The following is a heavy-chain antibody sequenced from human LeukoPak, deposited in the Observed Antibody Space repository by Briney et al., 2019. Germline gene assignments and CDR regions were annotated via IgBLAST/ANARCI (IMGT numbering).Heavy chain of an antibody. CDR1: GGSISSYY. Sequence: SETLSLTCTVSGGSISSYYWSWIRQPPGKGLEWIGYIYYSGSTNYNPSLESRVTISVDTSKNQFSLKLSSVTAADTAVYYCAREGAVGYSYGHYFDYWGQGTLVTVSS. D-gene: IGHD5-18*01. CDR3: AREGAVGYSYGHYFDY. V-gene: IGHV4-59*01. CDR2: IYYSGST. J-gene: IGHJ4*02.